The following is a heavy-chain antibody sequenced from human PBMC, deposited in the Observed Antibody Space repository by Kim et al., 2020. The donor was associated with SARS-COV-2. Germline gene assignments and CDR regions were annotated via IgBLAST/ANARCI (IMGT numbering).Heavy chain of an antibody. D-gene: IGHD3-9*01. CDR3: AKEGDDILTGIDY. Sequence: ADALKCRFTISRDNSKNTLYLQMNSLRAEDTAVYYCAKEGDDILTGIDYWGQGTLVTVSS. J-gene: IGHJ4*02. V-gene: IGHV3-23*01.